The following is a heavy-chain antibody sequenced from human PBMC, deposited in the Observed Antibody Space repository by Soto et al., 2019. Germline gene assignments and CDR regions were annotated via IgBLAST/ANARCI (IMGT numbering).Heavy chain of an antibody. J-gene: IGHJ3*02. Sequence: EVQVLESGGGLVQPGGSLRLSCEGSGFTVSSHAMTWIRQAPGKGPEWVSTVTADGGTYYADSVKGRFAMSRDTSENTLYFQMNSLGAADTAAYYCAPHVSCSGGSCQYDAFAIRGQGTMVTVSS. D-gene: IGHD2-15*01. CDR1: GFTVSSHA. V-gene: IGHV3-23*01. CDR3: APHVSCSGGSCQYDAFAI. CDR2: VTADGGT.